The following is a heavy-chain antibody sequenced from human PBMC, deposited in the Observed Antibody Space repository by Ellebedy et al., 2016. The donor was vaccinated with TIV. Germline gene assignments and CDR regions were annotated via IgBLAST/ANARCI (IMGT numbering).Heavy chain of an antibody. Sequence: GESLKISCAASGFTFSSYPMHWVRQAPGKGLEWVAVISYDGSIKYHADSVKGRFTISRDNSKNTLSLQMNSLRGADTAVYYCARDRRYHHGSESPSIVHWGQGTLVTVSS. V-gene: IGHV3-30-3*01. D-gene: IGHD3-10*01. CDR2: ISYDGSIK. J-gene: IGHJ4*02. CDR1: GFTFSSYP. CDR3: ARDRRYHHGSESPSIVH.